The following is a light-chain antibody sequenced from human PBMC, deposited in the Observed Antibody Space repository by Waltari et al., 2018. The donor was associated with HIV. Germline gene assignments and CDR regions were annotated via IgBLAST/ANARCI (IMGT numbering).Light chain of an antibody. CDR2: DVI. CDR3: ASYTARSMPWV. V-gene: IGLV2-14*03. J-gene: IGLJ3*02. CDR1: SSDIGGYNY. Sequence: QSALTQPASVSGSPGQSITISCTGTSSDIGGYNYVSWYQQHPGKPPKVLIYDVINRPSGISDRFSGSKSGSTASLTISGLQAEDEADYYCASYTARSMPWVFGGGTKLTVV.